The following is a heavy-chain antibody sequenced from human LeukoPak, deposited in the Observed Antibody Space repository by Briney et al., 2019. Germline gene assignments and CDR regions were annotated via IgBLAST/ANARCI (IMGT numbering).Heavy chain of an antibody. D-gene: IGHD3-22*01. CDR1: GYTFTAHY. J-gene: IGHJ3*02. CDR3: ARDYYDNSGFGAFDI. Sequence: ASVNVSCKASGYTFTAHYMHWVRQAPGQGLEWMGWINPNSGGTKYAQNFQGRVTMTRDTSIRTVYMELSRLRSDDTAVYYCARDYYDNSGFGAFDIWGQGTMVTVSS. V-gene: IGHV1-2*02. CDR2: INPNSGGT.